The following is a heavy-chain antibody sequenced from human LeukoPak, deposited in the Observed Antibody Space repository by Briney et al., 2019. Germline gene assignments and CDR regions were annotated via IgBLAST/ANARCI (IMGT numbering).Heavy chain of an antibody. V-gene: IGHV3-21*05. CDR1: GYTFSMYS. J-gene: IGHJ5*02. CDR2: ISSTSTDM. CDR3: AIWFDP. Sequence: GGSLRLSCAASGYTFSMYSMVWVRQAPGKGLEWISYISSTSTDMDYADSVKGRFTISRDNAKNSLYLQMNSLRAEDTAVYYCAIWFDPWGREPWSPSPQ.